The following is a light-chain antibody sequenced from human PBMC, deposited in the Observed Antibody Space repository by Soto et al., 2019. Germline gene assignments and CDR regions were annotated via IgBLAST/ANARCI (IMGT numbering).Light chain of an antibody. V-gene: IGLV1-51*01. Sequence: QSVLTQPPSVSAAPGQRVIFSCSGSGSNIGKNFVSWYQQFPGAAPTLLIYGNTKRPLGIPDRFSGSKSGTSATLGITGLQTGDEAGYYCATWDNSLSAVVFGGGTKLTVL. J-gene: IGLJ2*01. CDR2: GNT. CDR3: ATWDNSLSAVV. CDR1: GSNIGKNF.